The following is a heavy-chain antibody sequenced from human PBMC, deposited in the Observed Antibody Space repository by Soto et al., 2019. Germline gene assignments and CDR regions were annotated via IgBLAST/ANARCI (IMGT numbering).Heavy chain of an antibody. D-gene: IGHD3-16*01. CDR3: AKTLGDDAFHV. J-gene: IGHJ3*01. CDR2: INHDNGDT. CDR1: GYSFTDSY. Sequence: QVQLVQSGTEVRKPGASLRVSCRAAGYSFTDSYIHWVRQAPGQGLEWMGWINHDNGDTTYAQMFQDRVTLPRDTSITTVYMELSSLISDDTACYFCAKTLGDDAFHVWGQGTVVAVAS. V-gene: IGHV1-2*02.